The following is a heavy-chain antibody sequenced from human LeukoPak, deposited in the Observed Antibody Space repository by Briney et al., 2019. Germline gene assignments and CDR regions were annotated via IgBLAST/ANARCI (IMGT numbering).Heavy chain of an antibody. CDR2: LIGSSGST. CDR1: GITSTNYA. D-gene: IGHD5-12*01. V-gene: IGHV3-23*01. CDR3: AKGAYDYIEIGYFDS. Sequence: PGGSLRLSCAASGITSTNYAMNWVRQAPGKGLEWVSVLIGSSGSTDYADSVKGRFTISRDTSKNTLFLQMNSLRAEDTAIYYCAKGAYDYIEIGYFDSWGQGTLVTVSS. J-gene: IGHJ4*02.